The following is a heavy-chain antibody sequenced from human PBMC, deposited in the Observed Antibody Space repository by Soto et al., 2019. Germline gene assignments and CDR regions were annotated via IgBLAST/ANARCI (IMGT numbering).Heavy chain of an antibody. D-gene: IGHD1-26*01. CDR3: AKDRWEFTPYFDS. CDR1: GFTFSTYA. J-gene: IGHJ4*02. V-gene: IGHV3-30*18. CDR2: ISKDGNDQ. Sequence: QVQLVESGGGVVQPGTSLRLSCAASGFTFSTYAMHWVRQAPGKGLEWVAMISKDGNDQYYADSVKGRFTVSRDNSKNTVSLQMHSLRPEDTAFYYCAKDRWEFTPYFDSWGQGTLVTVSS.